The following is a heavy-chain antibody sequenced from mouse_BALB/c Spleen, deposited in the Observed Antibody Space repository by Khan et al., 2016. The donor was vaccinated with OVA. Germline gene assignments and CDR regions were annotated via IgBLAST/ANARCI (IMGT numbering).Heavy chain of an antibody. CDR1: GFTFSSYG. J-gene: IGHJ4*01. D-gene: IGHD2-3*01. CDR3: ARQPGYYEGSAMDY. V-gene: IGHV5-6*01. Sequence: EVELVESGGDLVKPGGSLKLSCAASGFTFSSYGMSWVRQTPDKRLEWVAAISSGGSYTYYPDSLKGRFTIFRDNAKNTLYLQMSSLKSEDTAMNYNARQPGYYEGSAMDYWGQGTSVTVSS. CDR2: ISSGGSYT.